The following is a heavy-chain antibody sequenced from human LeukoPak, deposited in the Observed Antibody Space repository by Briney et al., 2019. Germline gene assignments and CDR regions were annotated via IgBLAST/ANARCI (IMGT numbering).Heavy chain of an antibody. J-gene: IGHJ4*02. CDR3: AKRGDGSYYYIDS. CDR1: GFTFSNYG. D-gene: IGHD1-26*01. V-gene: IGHV3-30*18. CDR2: ISYDGSKK. Sequence: GGSLRLSCAASGFTFSNYGIHWVRQAPGKGLEWVAVISYDGSKKYYADSVKGRFTISRDNSKNTVYLQMNSLRPEDTAVYYCAKRGDGSYYYIDSWGQGTLVTVSS.